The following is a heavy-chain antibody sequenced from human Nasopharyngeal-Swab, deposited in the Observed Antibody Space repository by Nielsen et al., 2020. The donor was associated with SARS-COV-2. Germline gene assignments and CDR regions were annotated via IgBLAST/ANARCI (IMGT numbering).Heavy chain of an antibody. J-gene: IGHJ6*02. CDR2: ISYDGSNK. D-gene: IGHD6-13*01. CDR1: GFTFSSYA. Sequence: GGSLRLSCAASGFTFSSYAMHWVRQAPGKGLEWVAVISYDGSNKYYADSVKGRFTISRDNSKNTLHLQMNSLRAEDTAVYYCASSPGIAAPTGMDVWGQGTTVTVSS. V-gene: IGHV3-30*04. CDR3: ASSPGIAAPTGMDV.